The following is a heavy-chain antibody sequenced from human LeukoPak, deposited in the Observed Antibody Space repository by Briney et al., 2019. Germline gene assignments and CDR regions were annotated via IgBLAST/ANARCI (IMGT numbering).Heavy chain of an antibody. D-gene: IGHD6-19*01. V-gene: IGHV1-46*01. J-gene: IGHJ6*03. CDR2: INLSDGTT. CDR3: ARGQIQSGWYYMDV. Sequence: GASVKVSCKASGYIFTNYYIHWVRQAPGQGLEWMGIINLSDGTTIYAQNFQGRVTMTRDMSTSTVYMELSSLRSEDTAVYYCARGQIQSGWYYMDVWGKGTTVTISS. CDR1: GYIFTNYY.